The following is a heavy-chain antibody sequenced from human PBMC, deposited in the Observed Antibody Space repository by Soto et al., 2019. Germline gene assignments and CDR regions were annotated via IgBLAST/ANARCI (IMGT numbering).Heavy chain of an antibody. CDR3: ARVPYSSSGQPLDY. D-gene: IGHD6-6*01. CDR2: ISAYNGNT. CDR1: GYTFTSYG. Sequence: ASVKVSCKASGYTFTSYGISRVRQAPGQGLEWMGWISAYNGNTNYAQKLQGRVTMTTDTSTSTAYMELRSLRSDDTAVYYCARVPYSSSGQPLDYWGQGTLVTVSS. V-gene: IGHV1-18*04. J-gene: IGHJ4*02.